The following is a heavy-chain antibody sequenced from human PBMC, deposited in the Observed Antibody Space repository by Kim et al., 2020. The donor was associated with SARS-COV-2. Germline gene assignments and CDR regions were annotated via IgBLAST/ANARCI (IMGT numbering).Heavy chain of an antibody. V-gene: IGHV4-30-4*01. CDR2: IYYSGST. CDR1: GGSISSGDYY. J-gene: IGHJ3*02. D-gene: IGHD2-15*01. CDR3: ARDHCSGGSCYGDAFDI. Sequence: SETLSLTCTVSGGSISSGDYYWSWIRQPPGKGLEWIGYIYYSGSTYYNPSLKSRVTISVDTSKNQFSLKLSSVTAADTAVYYCARDHCSGGSCYGDAFDIWGQGKMVTVSS.